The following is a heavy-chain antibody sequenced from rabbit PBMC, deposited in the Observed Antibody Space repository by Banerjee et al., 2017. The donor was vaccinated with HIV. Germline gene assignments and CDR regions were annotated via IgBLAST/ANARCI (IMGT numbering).Heavy chain of an antibody. Sequence: QEQLEESGGDLVKPEGSLTLTCTASGFSFSSSYWICWVRQAPGKGLEWIACMYGGSSGTTYYASWAKGRFTISKTSSTTVTLQMTSLTAADTATYFCARTYAGGSSSIYGEIHLWGPGTLVTVS. J-gene: IGHJ4*01. CDR3: ARTYAGGSSSIYGEIHL. D-gene: IGHD8-1*01. V-gene: IGHV1S45*01. CDR1: GFSFSSSYW. CDR2: MYGGSSGTT.